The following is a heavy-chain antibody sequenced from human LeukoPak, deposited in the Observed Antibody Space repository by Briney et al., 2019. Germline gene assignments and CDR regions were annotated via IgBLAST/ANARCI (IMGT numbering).Heavy chain of an antibody. D-gene: IGHD6-13*01. J-gene: IGHJ5*02. Sequence: GASVKVSCKASGYTFTIYYMHWVRQAPGQGLEWMGIINPSGGSTSYAQKFQGRVTMTRDTSTSTVYMELSSLRSEDTAVYYCARDPGIAAAGTDRAGWFDPWGQGTLVTVSS. V-gene: IGHV1-46*01. CDR2: INPSGGST. CDR3: ARDPGIAAAGTDRAGWFDP. CDR1: GYTFTIYY.